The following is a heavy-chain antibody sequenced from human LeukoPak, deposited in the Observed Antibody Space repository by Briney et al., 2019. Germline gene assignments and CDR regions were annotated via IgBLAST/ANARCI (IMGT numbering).Heavy chain of an antibody. D-gene: IGHD5-24*01. CDR3: ARVRRDGYNPFDY. CDR2: IYYSGST. Sequence: SETLSLTCTVSGGSFNNYYWSWIRQPPGKGLEWIGYIYYSGSTNYNPSLKSRVTISVDTSKNQFSLKLSSVTAADTAVYYCARVRRDGYNPFDYWGQGTLVTVSS. CDR1: GGSFNNYY. V-gene: IGHV4-59*01. J-gene: IGHJ4*02.